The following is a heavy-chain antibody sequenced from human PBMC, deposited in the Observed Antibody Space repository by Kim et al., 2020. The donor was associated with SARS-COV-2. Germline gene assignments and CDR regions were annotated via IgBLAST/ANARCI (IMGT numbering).Heavy chain of an antibody. CDR1: GFTFSSYG. Sequence: GGSLRLSCASSGFTFSSYGMYWVRQAPGKGLEWVAVIWYDGSDKYYADSAKGRFTISRDNSKNTLYLQMNSLRAEDTAVYYCARYGGWAPGYYYGMDVWGQGTTVTVSS. CDR3: ARYGGWAPGYYYGMDV. D-gene: IGHD3-16*01. CDR2: IWYDGSDK. J-gene: IGHJ6*02. V-gene: IGHV3-33*07.